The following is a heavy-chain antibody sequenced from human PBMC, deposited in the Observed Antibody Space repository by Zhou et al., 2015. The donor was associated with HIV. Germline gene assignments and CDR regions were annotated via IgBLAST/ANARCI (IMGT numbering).Heavy chain of an antibody. J-gene: IGHJ3*01. Sequence: QVVLVQSGAEVKKPGSSVKVSCEASGGTFSNYAVSWVRQAPGQGLEWMGAIIPMFGTVRYAQKFQGRVTLTADRSTNTAYMEMRSLRSEDTAVYYCARSSVNHDNAFDLWGQGTKVIVSS. D-gene: IGHD3-22*01. CDR1: GGTFSNYA. V-gene: IGHV1-69*06. CDR2: IIPMFGTV. CDR3: ARSSVNHDNAFDL.